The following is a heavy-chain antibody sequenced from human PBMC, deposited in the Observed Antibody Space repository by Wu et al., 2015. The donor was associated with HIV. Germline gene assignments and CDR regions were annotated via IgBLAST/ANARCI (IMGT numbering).Heavy chain of an antibody. CDR3: ARLWFGETTSYNWFDP. J-gene: IGHJ5*02. Sequence: QVQLVQSGAEVKKPGASVKVSCKASGYTFTSYGISWVRQAPGQGLEWMGWISAYNGHTNYAQKLQGRVTMTTDTSTSTAYMELRSLRSDDTAVYYCARLWFGETTSYNWFDPWGQGTLVTVSS. CDR2: ISAYNGHT. CDR1: GYTFTSYG. V-gene: IGHV1-18*01. D-gene: IGHD3-10*01.